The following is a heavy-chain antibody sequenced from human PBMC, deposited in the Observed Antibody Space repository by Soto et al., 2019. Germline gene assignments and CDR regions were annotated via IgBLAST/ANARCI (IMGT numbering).Heavy chain of an antibody. Sequence: GGSLRLSCAASGFTFSSYSMNWVRQAPGKGLEWVSYISSSSTIYYADSVKGRFTISRDNAKNSLYLQMNSLRDEDTAVYYCFAEDIVVVVAATHDAFDIWGQGTMVTVSS. D-gene: IGHD2-15*01. CDR3: FAEDIVVVVAATHDAFDI. CDR1: GFTFSSYS. J-gene: IGHJ3*02. V-gene: IGHV3-48*02. CDR2: ISSSSTI.